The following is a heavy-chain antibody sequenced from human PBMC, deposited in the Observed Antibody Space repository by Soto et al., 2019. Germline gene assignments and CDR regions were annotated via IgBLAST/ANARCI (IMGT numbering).Heavy chain of an antibody. D-gene: IGHD3-22*01. Sequence: QVQLVQSGAEVKKPGASVKVSCKASGYTFTSYYMHWVRQAPGQGLEWMGIINPSGGSTSYAQKFQGRVTMTRDTSTSTVYMELSSLGSEDTAVYYCARGSSKNYDSSGYPRAYYYYGMDVWGQGTTVTVSS. V-gene: IGHV1-46*01. CDR3: ARGSSKNYDSSGYPRAYYYYGMDV. CDR2: INPSGGST. J-gene: IGHJ6*02. CDR1: GYTFTSYY.